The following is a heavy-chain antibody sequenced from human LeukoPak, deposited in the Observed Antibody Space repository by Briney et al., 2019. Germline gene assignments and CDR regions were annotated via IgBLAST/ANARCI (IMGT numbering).Heavy chain of an antibody. CDR3: ARQFDDYVWGSPFDY. D-gene: IGHD3-16*01. CDR2: IYPGDSET. J-gene: IGHJ4*02. Sequence: GESLKISCKGSGYSFTSYWIGWVRQMPGKGLEWMGIIYPGDSETRYSPSFQGQVTISADKSFSTAYLQWSSLKASDTAMYYCARQFDDYVWGSPFDYWGQGTLVTVSS. CDR1: GYSFTSYW. V-gene: IGHV5-51*01.